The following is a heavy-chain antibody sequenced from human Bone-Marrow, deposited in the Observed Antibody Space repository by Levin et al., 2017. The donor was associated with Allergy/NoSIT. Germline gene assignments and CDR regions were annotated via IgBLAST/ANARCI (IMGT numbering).Heavy chain of an antibody. CDR2: IYHSGST. D-gene: IGHD3-10*01. CDR3: ARPRHYYGGMDV. J-gene: IGHJ6*03. CDR1: GGSVSSSSYY. V-gene: IGHV4-39*01. Sequence: SQTLSLPCTVSGGSVSSSSYYWGWIRQPPGKGLEWIGSIYHSGSTYYNPSLESRITISVDTSKNQFSLKLSSVTAADTAVYYCARPRHYYGGMDVWGEGTTVTVSS.